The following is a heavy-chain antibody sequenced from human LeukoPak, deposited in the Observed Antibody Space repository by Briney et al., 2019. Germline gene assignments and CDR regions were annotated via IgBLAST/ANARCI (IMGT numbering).Heavy chain of an antibody. J-gene: IGHJ5*02. V-gene: IGHV3-21*01. Sequence: GGSLRLSCAASGFNITSYSMNWVRQAPGKGLEWVSSISSSNTYIYYADSVRGRFTISRDSARNSLYLQMNSRRGEDTAVYYCARDHQASGWFYWFGPWGQGALVTVSS. CDR1: GFNITSYS. CDR3: ARDHQASGWFYWFGP. D-gene: IGHD6-19*01. CDR2: ISSSNTYI.